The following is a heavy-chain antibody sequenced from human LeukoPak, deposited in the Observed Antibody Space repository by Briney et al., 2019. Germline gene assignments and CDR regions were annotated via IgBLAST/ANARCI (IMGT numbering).Heavy chain of an antibody. CDR3: AKDLSYYDFWSGAN. Sequence: PGGSLRLSCAASGFTFSHYAMSWVRQAPGKGPEWVSAISKDGGDSYYADPVKGRFAISRDNSKNTLYLQMNSLRAEDTAVYYCAKDLSYYDFWSGANWGQGTLVTVSS. CDR2: ISKDGGDS. D-gene: IGHD3-3*01. J-gene: IGHJ4*02. CDR1: GFTFSHYA. V-gene: IGHV3-23*01.